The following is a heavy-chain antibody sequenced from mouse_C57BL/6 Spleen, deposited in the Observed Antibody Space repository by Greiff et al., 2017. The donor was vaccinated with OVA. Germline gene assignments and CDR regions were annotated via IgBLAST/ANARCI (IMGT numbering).Heavy chain of an antibody. CDR3: AKEDRRNPWFAY. CDR2: IDPSDSET. V-gene: IGHV1-52*01. J-gene: IGHJ3*01. D-gene: IGHD2-1*01. CDR1: GYTFTSYW. Sequence: QVQLQQPGAELVRPGSSVKLSCKASGYTFTSYWMHWVKQRPIQGLEWIGNIDPSDSETHYNQKFKDKATLTVDKSSSTAYMQLSSLTSEDSAVYYCAKEDRRNPWFAYWGQGTLVTVSA.